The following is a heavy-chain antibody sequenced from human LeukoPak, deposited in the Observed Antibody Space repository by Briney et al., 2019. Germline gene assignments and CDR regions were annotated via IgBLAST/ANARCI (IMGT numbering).Heavy chain of an antibody. V-gene: IGHV3-9*01. CDR2: ISWNSGSI. CDR3: AREISDDFSFDY. CDR1: GFTFDDYA. Sequence: PGRSLRLSCAASGFTFDDYAMHWVRQAPGKGLEWVSGISWNSGSIGYADSVKGRFTISRDNAKNSLYLQMNSLRAEDTAVYYCAREISDDFSFDYWGQGTLVTVSS. D-gene: IGHD3-3*01. J-gene: IGHJ4*02.